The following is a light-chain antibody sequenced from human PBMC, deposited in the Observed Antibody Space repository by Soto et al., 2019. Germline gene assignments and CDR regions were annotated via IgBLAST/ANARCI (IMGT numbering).Light chain of an antibody. V-gene: IGLV2-18*02. CDR1: SSDVGSYDY. CDR2: NVN. CDR3: SSYTTSRIVI. Sequence: QSALIQPPSVSGSPGQSVTISCTGTSSDVGSYDYVSWYQQHPGTVPKPMIYNVNTRPSGVPDRFSGSKSGNTASMTISGLQAEDEADYYCSSYTTSRIVIFGGGTKVTVL. J-gene: IGLJ2*01.